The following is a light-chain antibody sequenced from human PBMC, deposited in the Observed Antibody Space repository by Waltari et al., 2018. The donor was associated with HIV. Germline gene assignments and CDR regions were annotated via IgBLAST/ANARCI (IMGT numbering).Light chain of an antibody. CDR1: SSDVGGSNY. J-gene: IGLJ1*01. Sequence: QSALTQPASVSGSPGQSITISCTGTSSDVGGSNYVSWYQQYPGKAPKLMIYEVSNRPSGVSNRFSGSKSGNTASLTISGLQAEDEADYYCSSYTSSSTVFGTGTKVTVL. V-gene: IGLV2-14*01. CDR3: SSYTSSSTV. CDR2: EVS.